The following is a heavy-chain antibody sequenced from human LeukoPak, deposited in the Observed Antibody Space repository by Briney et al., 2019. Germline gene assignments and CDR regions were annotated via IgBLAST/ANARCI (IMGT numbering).Heavy chain of an antibody. D-gene: IGHD6-19*01. V-gene: IGHV3-66*01. CDR3: ARVEQWLVRGPYYFDY. CDR2: IYSDGST. Sequence: PGGSLRLSCAASGFTVSSNYMNWVRQAPGKGLEWVSVIYSDGSTYYAVSVKGRFTISRDNSKNTLYLQMNSLRAEDTAVYYCARVEQWLVRGPYYFDYWGQGTLVTVSS. CDR1: GFTVSSNY. J-gene: IGHJ4*02.